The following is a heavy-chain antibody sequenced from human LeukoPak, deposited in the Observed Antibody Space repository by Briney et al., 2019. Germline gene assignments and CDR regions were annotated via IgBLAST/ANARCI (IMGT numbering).Heavy chain of an antibody. CDR3: ARHLTRYSALDY. V-gene: IGHV4-59*08. CDR1: GGSTSSYY. Sequence: SETLSLTCTVSGGSTSSYYWRWLRQFPGEGLECIGYIYDSGSTNYNPSLKSRVTISVDTPKNQFSLKVSSVTAADTAVYYCARHLTRYSALDYWGQGTLVTVSS. CDR2: IYDSGST. D-gene: IGHD3-10*01. J-gene: IGHJ4*02.